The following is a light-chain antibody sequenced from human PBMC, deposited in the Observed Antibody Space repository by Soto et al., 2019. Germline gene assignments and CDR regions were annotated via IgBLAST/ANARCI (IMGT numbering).Light chain of an antibody. CDR2: DVS. CDR3: SSYTSSNTLV. V-gene: IGLV2-14*01. J-gene: IGLJ2*01. Sequence: QSAPTQPASVSGSPGQSITISCTGTSSDVGGYNYVSWYQQHPGKAPKLMIYDVSNRPSGVSDRFSGSKSDNTASLTISGLQAEDEADYYCSSYTSSNTLVFGGGTKLTVL. CDR1: SSDVGGYNY.